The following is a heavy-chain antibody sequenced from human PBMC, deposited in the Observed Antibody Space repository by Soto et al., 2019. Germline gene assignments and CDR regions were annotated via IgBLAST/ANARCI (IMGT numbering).Heavy chain of an antibody. CDR3: ARVRGLGDGGVLASDIVLMVYANYGMDV. CDR1: GGTFSSYA. D-gene: IGHD2-8*01. V-gene: IGHV1-69*13. CDR2: IIPIFGTA. J-gene: IGHJ6*02. Sequence: ASVKVSCKASGGTFSSYAISWVRQAPGQGLEWMGGIIPIFGTANYAQKFQGRVTITADESTSTAYMELSSLRSEDTAVYYCARVRGLGDGGVLASDIVLMVYANYGMDVWGQGTTVTVSS.